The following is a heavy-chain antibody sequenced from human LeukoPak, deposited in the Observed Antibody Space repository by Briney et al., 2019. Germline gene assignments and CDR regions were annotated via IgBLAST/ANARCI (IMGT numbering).Heavy chain of an antibody. Sequence: GSLRLSCAASGSTFSSYGMHWVRQAPGKGLEWVAFIRYDGSNKYYADSVKGRFTISKDNSKNTLSLVMNSLRAEDTAVYYCAKDFSGYYWMFDPWGQGTLVTVSS. J-gene: IGHJ5*02. CDR3: AKDFSGYYWMFDP. CDR1: GSTFSSYG. CDR2: IRYDGSNK. D-gene: IGHD3-22*01. V-gene: IGHV3-30*02.